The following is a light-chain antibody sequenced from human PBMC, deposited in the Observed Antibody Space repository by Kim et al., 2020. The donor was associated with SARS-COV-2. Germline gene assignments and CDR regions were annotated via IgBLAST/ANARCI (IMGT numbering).Light chain of an antibody. J-gene: IGKJ1*01. CDR1: QSVSSN. Sequence: SVSTGERATLSCRASQSVSSNLAWYQQKPGQAPRLLIYGASTRATGIPATFSGSGSGTEFTFTISSLQSEDFAVYYCQKYNTWPSFGQGTKVDIK. V-gene: IGKV3D-15*01. CDR2: GAS. CDR3: QKYNTWPS.